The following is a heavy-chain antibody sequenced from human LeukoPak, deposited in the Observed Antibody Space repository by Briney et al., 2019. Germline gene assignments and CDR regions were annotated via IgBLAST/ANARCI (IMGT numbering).Heavy chain of an antibody. CDR1: GSTFSRYW. Sequence: GGSLRLSCAASGSTFSRYWMHWVRQAPGKGLVWVSRIKSDGSDKIYADSVKGRFTISRDNAKNTLYLQMDRLRAEDTAVYYCATGSGNYFSYWGQGTLVTVAS. CDR3: ATGSGNYFSY. J-gene: IGHJ4*02. V-gene: IGHV3-74*01. CDR2: IKSDGSDK. D-gene: IGHD6-25*01.